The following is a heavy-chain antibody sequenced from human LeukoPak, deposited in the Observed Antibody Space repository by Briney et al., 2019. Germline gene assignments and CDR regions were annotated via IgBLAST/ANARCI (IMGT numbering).Heavy chain of an antibody. CDR1: GYTFNTYG. V-gene: IGHV1-18*01. J-gene: IGHJ4*02. CDR2: TSVYNGDT. CDR3: ARVSSTYYDILTAYYGY. Sequence: GASVKVSCTASGYTFNTYGVGWVREAPGQGLEWMGWTSVYNGDTHYIQKLQGRVTMTTDRATSTAYMELRSLRADDTAVYYCARVSSTYYDILTAYYGYWGQGTLVTVSS. D-gene: IGHD3-9*01.